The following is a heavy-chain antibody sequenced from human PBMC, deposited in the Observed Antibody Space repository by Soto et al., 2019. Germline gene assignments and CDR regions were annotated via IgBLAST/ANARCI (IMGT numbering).Heavy chain of an antibody. CDR1: VFTFSNAW. J-gene: IGHJ6*02. D-gene: IGHD2-15*01. CDR2: IKSKTDGGTT. V-gene: IGHV3-15*01. CDR3: TTDCSRSWSYYGMDV. Sequence: GWSLRLSCASSVFTFSNAWMSWVRQAPGKGLEWVGRIKSKTDGGTTDYAAPVKGRFTISRDDSKNTLYLQMNSLKTEDAAVYYCTTDCSRSWSYYGMDVWGQGTTVTVSS.